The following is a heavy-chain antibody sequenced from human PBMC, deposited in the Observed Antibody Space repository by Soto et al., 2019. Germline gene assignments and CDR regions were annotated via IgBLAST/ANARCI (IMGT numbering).Heavy chain of an antibody. CDR1: GFTFSNYG. V-gene: IGHV3-23*01. CDR2: ISGRGSTT. D-gene: IGHD6-13*01. J-gene: IGHJ4*02. CDR3: AKAYSSSWYGFDY. Sequence: LRLSCAASGFTFSNYGMSWVRQAPGKGLEWVSGISGRGSTTYYADSVKGRFTISRDISKNALYLQMYSLTAEDTALYYCAKAYSSSWYGFDYWGQGTLVTVSS.